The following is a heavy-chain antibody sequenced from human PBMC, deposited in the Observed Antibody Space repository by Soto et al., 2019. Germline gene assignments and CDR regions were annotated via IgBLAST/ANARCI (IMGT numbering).Heavy chain of an antibody. CDR1: GGTFSSYA. V-gene: IGHV1-69*01. D-gene: IGHD6-13*01. Sequence: QVQLVQSAAEVKKPGSSVKVSCKASGGTFSSYAISWVRQAPGQGLEWMGGIIPIFGTANYAQKFQGRVTITADESTSTAYMELSSLRSEDTAVYYCARDKRLAAAGTGYYYGMDVWGQGTTVTVSS. J-gene: IGHJ6*02. CDR3: ARDKRLAAAGTGYYYGMDV. CDR2: IIPIFGTA.